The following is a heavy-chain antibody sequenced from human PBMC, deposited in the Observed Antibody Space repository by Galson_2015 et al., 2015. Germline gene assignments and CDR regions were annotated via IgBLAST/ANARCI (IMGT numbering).Heavy chain of an antibody. CDR2: IWYDGSNK. J-gene: IGHJ4*02. Sequence: SLRLSCAASGFNFSSYAMHWVRQAPGKGLEWVAVIWYDGSNKFYAESVGGRFIISRDNSKNTLYVQMNNLRAEDTAVYYCARDKGGDSAYDWCVYWGQGTLVTVSS. CDR3: ARDKGGDSAYDWCVY. V-gene: IGHV3-33*01. D-gene: IGHD5-12*01. CDR1: GFNFSSYA.